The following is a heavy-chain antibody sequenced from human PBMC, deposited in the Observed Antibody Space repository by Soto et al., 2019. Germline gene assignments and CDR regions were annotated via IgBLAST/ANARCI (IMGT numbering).Heavy chain of an antibody. CDR1: GFTFSSYG. CDR3: ARESITMVRGVDY. Sequence: ESGGGVVQPGRSLRLSCAASGFTFSSYGMHWVRQAPGKGLEWVAVIWYDGSNKYYADSVKGRFTISGDNSKNTLYLQMNSLSAEDTAVYYCARESITMVRGVDYWGQGTLVTVSS. J-gene: IGHJ4*02. D-gene: IGHD3-10*01. V-gene: IGHV3-33*01. CDR2: IWYDGSNK.